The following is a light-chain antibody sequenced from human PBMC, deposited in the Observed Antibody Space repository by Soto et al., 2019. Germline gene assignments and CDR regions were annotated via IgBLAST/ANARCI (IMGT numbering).Light chain of an antibody. CDR2: GAS. V-gene: IGKV3-20*01. J-gene: IGKJ4*01. CDR3: QRYNNWPLT. Sequence: EIVLTQSPGTLSLSPGERATLSCRASQSVSSSYLAWYQQKPGQAPRLLIYGASSRATGIPDRFSGSRSGTEFTITINSLQSEDFAVYYCQRYNNWPLTFGGGTKV. CDR1: QSVSSSY.